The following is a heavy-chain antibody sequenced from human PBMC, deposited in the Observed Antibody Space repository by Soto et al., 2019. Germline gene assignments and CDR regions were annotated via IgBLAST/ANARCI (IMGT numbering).Heavy chain of an antibody. V-gene: IGHV3-23*01. CDR3: TKPPQYDILTGYLNYFDS. J-gene: IGHJ4*02. D-gene: IGHD3-9*01. CDR2: FRGDGTGA. Sequence: EVQLLESGGGLVQPGGSLRLSCAASGFTFSSYAMSWFRQAPGKGLEWVSAFRGDGTGAHYADSVKGRFTVSRDNSKNSLYLNMSSLRAEDTAVYYCTKPPQYDILTGYLNYFDSWGKGTLVTVSS. CDR1: GFTFSSYA.